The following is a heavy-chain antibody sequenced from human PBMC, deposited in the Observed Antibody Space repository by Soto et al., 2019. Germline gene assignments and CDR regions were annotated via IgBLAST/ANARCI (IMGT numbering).Heavy chain of an antibody. CDR1: GGSISSSSYS. CDR2: IYYSGST. CDR3: GRQPGHCASPTCFGYDSVDV. J-gene: IGHJ6*02. D-gene: IGHD2-2*01. Sequence: QLQLQESGPRLVKPSETLSLTCSVSGGSISSSSYSWGWIRQPPGKGLEWIGTIYYSGSTHYNPSPGGSVAISAYRPDNQWSLWLSSMTAADTAVYDCGRQPGHCASPTCFGYDSVDVWGQGTTVTVS. V-gene: IGHV4-39*01.